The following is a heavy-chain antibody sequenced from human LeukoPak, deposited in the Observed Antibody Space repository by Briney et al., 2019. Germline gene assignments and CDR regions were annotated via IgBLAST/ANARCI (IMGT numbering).Heavy chain of an antibody. J-gene: IGHJ6*03. Sequence: GGSLRLSCAASGFTFSSYWMSWVRQAPGKGLEWVANIKQDGSEKYYVDSVKGRFTISRDNAKNSLYLQMNSLRAEDTAVYYCAREGYYDSSGYYYYYMDVWGKGTTVTLSS. CDR2: IKQDGSEK. CDR3: AREGYYDSSGYYYYYMDV. D-gene: IGHD3-22*01. V-gene: IGHV3-7*01. CDR1: GFTFSSYW.